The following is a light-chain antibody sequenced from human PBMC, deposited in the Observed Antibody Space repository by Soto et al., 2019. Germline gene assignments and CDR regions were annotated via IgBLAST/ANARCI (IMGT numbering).Light chain of an antibody. CDR3: QQYASSSYP. CDR2: GAS. V-gene: IGKV3-20*01. CDR1: QSVSSSC. J-gene: IGKJ2*01. Sequence: EIVLTQSPGTLSLSPGDRATLSCRTSQSVSSSCLAWYQQKPGQAPRLLIYGASRRATGIPDRFSGSGSGTDFTLTISRLEPEDFAVYFCQQYASSSYPFGQGTKLEIK.